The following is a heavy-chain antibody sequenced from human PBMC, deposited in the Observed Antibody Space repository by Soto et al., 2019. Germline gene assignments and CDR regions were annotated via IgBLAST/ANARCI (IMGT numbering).Heavy chain of an antibody. CDR2: INPKSGGT. D-gene: IGHD5-12*01. CDR3: ARDGVVPTRD. CDR1: GNSFTGYY. J-gene: IGHJ4*02. V-gene: IGHV1-2*02. Sequence: QVQMVQSGAEVKKPGASVKVSCKASGNSFTGYYVHWVRQAPGQGLEWMGWINPKSGGTNYAQKFQGRGTMTRDTTINTAYMELSSLRSDDTAVYFCARDGVVPTRDWGQGTLGTVSS.